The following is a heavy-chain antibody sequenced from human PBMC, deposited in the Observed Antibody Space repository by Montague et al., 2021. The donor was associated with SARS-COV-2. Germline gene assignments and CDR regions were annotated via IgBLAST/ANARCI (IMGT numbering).Heavy chain of an antibody. CDR1: GFTFSSYA. D-gene: IGHD3-22*01. V-gene: IGHV3-23*01. J-gene: IGHJ4*02. Sequence: SRRLSCAASGFTFSSYAMSWVRQAPGKGLEWVSGINDSGGSTYYADSVKGRFTISRDNSKNTLYLQMNSLRAEDTAVYYCAKGGERITMIVVVITLADFDYWGQGTLVTVSS. CDR2: INDSGGST. CDR3: AKGGERITMIVVVITLADFDY.